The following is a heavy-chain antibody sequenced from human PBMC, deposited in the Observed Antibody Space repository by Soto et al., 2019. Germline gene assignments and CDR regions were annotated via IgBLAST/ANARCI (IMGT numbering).Heavy chain of an antibody. J-gene: IGHJ6*02. CDR2: IIPIFGTA. V-gene: IGHV1-69*13. D-gene: IGHD1-26*01. CDR3: ARGPVGATTYYYYGMDV. Sequence: SVKVSCKASGGAFSSYAISWVRQAPGQGPEWMGGIIPIFGTANYAQKFQGRVTITADESTSTAYMELSSLRSEDTAVYYCARGPVGATTYYYYGMDVWGQGTTVTVSS. CDR1: GGAFSSYA.